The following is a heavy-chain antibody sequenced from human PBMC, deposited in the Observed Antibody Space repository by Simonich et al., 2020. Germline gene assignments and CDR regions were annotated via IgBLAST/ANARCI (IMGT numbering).Heavy chain of an antibody. Sequence: GGGLVQPGGSLRLSCAASGFTFSSYAMSWVRQAPGKGLEWVSAISGSGGSTYYAVSLKGRFTISRDNSKNTLYLQMNSLRAEDTAVYYCAKDLGERITMIVVVIDAFDIWGQGTMVTVSS. CDR3: AKDLGERITMIVVVIDAFDI. CDR2: ISGSGGST. CDR1: GFTFSSYA. V-gene: IGHV3-23*01. D-gene: IGHD3-22*01. J-gene: IGHJ3*02.